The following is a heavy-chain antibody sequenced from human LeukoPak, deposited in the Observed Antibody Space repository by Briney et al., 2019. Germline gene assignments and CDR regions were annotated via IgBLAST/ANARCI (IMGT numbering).Heavy chain of an antibody. Sequence: ASVKVSCKASGYTFTSYYMHWVRQAPGQGLEWMGILNPSGGSTSYAQKFQGRVTMTRDTSTSTVYMELSSLRSEDTAVYYCARDYYYDSSGYSPFDYWGLGTLVTVSS. CDR3: ARDYYYDSSGYSPFDY. CDR1: GYTFTSYY. CDR2: LNPSGGST. V-gene: IGHV1-46*01. J-gene: IGHJ4*02. D-gene: IGHD3-22*01.